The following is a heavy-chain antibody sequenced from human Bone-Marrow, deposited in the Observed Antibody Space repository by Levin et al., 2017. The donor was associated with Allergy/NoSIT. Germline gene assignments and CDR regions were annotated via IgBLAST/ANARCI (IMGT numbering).Heavy chain of an antibody. J-gene: IGHJ6*02. CDR3: ARERGWVFGSYYYGMDI. CDR1: EFTFKTYA. CDR2: ISYDGSQK. Sequence: QPGGSLRLSCAASEFTFKTYAMQWVRQVPGKGPEWLGSISYDGSQKLYSESMKGRFVISRDNSKNTLYLQVNSLTIDDTAVYFCARERGWVFGSYYYGMDIWGQGTSVTVSS. D-gene: IGHD3-10*01. V-gene: IGHV3-30*03.